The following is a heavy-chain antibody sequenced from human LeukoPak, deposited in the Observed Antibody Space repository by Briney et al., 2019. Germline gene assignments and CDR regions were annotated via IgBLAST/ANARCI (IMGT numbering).Heavy chain of an antibody. D-gene: IGHD2-21*02. CDR3: TSWGDTTAEYFQR. V-gene: IGHV3-7*01. J-gene: IGHJ1*01. CDR2: INPDGRDT. Sequence: GGSLRLSCVASGFTFNRCWMNWVRQAPGKGLEWVAHINPDGRDTYYVDSVKGRFTISRDNAQNSMCLQMNSLRVEDTAVYYCTSWGDTTAEYFQRWGQGTLVTVSS. CDR1: GFTFNRCW.